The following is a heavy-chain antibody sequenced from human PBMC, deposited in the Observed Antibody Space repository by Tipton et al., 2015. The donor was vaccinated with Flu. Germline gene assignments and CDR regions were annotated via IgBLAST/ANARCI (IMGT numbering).Heavy chain of an antibody. J-gene: IGHJ4*02. CDR2: IIPILGIA. CDR3: ARFGSGSYYTNPESFADY. D-gene: IGHD3-10*01. V-gene: IGHV1-69*09. Sequence: QLVQSGAEVKKPGSSVKVSCKASGGTFSSYAISWVRQAPGQGLEWMGRIIPILGIANYAQKFQGRVTITADKSTSTAYMELSSLRSEDTAVYYCARFGSGSYYTNPESFADYWGQGTLVTVSS. CDR1: GGTFSSYA.